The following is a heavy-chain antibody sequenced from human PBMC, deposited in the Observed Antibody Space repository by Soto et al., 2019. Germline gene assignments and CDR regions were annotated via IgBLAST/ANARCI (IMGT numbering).Heavy chain of an antibody. Sequence: GGSLRLSCAASGFTFSSYPMTWVRQAPGKGLEWVSGFSRKDDNAHYADSVKGRFTLSRDNSKNTLYLEMNSLRAEDTAVYYCARGSYQFDYWGQGALVTVSS. CDR1: GFTFSSYP. CDR3: ARGSYQFDY. J-gene: IGHJ4*02. V-gene: IGHV3-23*01. CDR2: FSRKDDNA. D-gene: IGHD1-26*01.